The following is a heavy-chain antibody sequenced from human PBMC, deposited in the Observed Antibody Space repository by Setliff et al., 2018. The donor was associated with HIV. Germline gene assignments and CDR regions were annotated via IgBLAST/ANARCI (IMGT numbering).Heavy chain of an antibody. CDR2: VGVGGGAT. Sequence: GGSLRLSCAASGFAFSTFDMNWVRQAPGKGLEWVSAVGVGGGATYYADSVRGRFAVSRDDSKNTLYLEMSGLRAEDTAIYYCAKPTSGMYPRSFDLWGQGAMVTVSS. D-gene: IGHD1-1*01. CDR1: GFAFSTFD. V-gene: IGHV3-23*01. CDR3: AKPTSGMYPRSFDL. J-gene: IGHJ3*01.